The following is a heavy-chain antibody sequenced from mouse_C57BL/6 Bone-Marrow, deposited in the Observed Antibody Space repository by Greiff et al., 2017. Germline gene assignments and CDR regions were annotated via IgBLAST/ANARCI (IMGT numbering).Heavy chain of an antibody. V-gene: IGHV1-15*01. CDR1: GYTFTDYE. Sequence: VKLQESGAELVRPGASVTLSCKASGYTFTDYEMHWVKQTPVHGLEWIGAIDPETGGTAYNQKFKGKAILTADKSSSTAYMELRSLTSEDSAVYYCTRENYYGSSYEAWFAYWGQGTLVTVSA. J-gene: IGHJ3*01. CDR2: IDPETGGT. D-gene: IGHD1-1*01. CDR3: TRENYYGSSYEAWFAY.